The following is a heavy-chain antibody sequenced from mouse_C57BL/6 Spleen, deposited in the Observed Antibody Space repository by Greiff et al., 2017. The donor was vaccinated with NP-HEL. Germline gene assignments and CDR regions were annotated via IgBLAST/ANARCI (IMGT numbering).Heavy chain of an antibody. CDR3: ARGDDYDGVFAY. J-gene: IGHJ3*01. CDR1: GYTFTSYW. V-gene: IGHV1-69*01. Sequence: QVQLQQPGAELVMPGASVKLSCKASGYTFTSYWMHWVKQRPGQGLEWIGEIDPSDSYTNYNQKFKGKSTLTVDKSSSTAYMQLSSLTSEDSAVYYCARGDDYDGVFAYWGQGTLVTVSA. CDR2: IDPSDSYT. D-gene: IGHD2-4*01.